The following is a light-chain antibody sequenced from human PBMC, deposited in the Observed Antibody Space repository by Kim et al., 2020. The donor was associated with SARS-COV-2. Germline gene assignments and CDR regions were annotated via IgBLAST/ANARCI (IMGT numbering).Light chain of an antibody. V-gene: IGLV2-14*03. J-gene: IGLJ2*01. CDR1: SRDVGAYSY. CDR3: TSYTSSDTYVV. CDR2: DVV. Sequence: QSITISCTGTSRDVGAYSYVSWYQQHPGKGPKLIIYDVVKRPSGVSSRFSGSKSDNTASLAISGLQAEDEADYYCTSYTSSDTYVVFGGGTQLTVL.